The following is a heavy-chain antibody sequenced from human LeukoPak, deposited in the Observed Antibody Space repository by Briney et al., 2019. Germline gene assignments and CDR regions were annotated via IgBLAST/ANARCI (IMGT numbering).Heavy chain of an antibody. CDR2: VYYTGST. J-gene: IGHJ4*02. Sequence: SETLSLTCTVSGAPLPDSLSYWGWARQPPGKGLEWVAHVYYTGSTYYNPSLKSRVTMSVDTSKNQFSLKMTSVTAADTAIYYCARLTKGRYFDYIFAFWGQGILVTVSS. V-gene: IGHV4-39*01. D-gene: IGHD3-9*01. CDR1: GAPLPDSLSY. CDR3: ARLTKGRYFDYIFAF.